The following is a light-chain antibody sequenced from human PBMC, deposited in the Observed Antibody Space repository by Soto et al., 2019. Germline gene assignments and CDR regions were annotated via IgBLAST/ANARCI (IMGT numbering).Light chain of an antibody. CDR3: VLYMGGGISV. CDR1: SGSVSTSYH. V-gene: IGLV8-61*01. CDR2: NTN. Sequence: QTVVTQEPSFSVSPGRTVTLTCGLNSGSVSTSYHPSWYQQAPGQAPRTLIYNTNIRSSGVPDRFSGAILGNKAALSITGAQADDESDYYCVLYMGGGISVFGGGTKLTVL. J-gene: IGLJ3*02.